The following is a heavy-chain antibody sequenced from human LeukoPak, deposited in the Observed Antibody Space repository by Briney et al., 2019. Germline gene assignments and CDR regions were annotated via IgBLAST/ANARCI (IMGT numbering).Heavy chain of an antibody. V-gene: IGHV4-34*01. CDR2: INHSGST. CDR1: GGSFSGYY. CDR3: ARLPPTPRYGSGSYFVDY. D-gene: IGHD3-10*01. Sequence: SETLSLTCAVHGGSFSGYYWSWIRQPPGKGLEWIGEINHSGSTNYNPSLKSRVTISVDTSKNQFSLKLSSVTAADTAVYYCARLPPTPRYGSGSYFVDYWGQGTLVTVSS. J-gene: IGHJ4*02.